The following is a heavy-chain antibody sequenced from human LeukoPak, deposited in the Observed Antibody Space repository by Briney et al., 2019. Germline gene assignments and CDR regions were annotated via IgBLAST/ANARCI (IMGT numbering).Heavy chain of an antibody. CDR1: GYTLTELS. CDR3: AKTSVTTTGPWDF. J-gene: IGHJ4*02. CDR2: ISYDGSNK. D-gene: IGHD4-11*01. Sequence: SCKVAGYTLTELSKHWVRQAPGKGLEWVAVISYDGSNKYYADSVKGRFTISRDNSKNTLSLQMNSLRAEDASVYYCAKTSVTTTGPWDFCGQGTLVTVSS. V-gene: IGHV3-30*18.